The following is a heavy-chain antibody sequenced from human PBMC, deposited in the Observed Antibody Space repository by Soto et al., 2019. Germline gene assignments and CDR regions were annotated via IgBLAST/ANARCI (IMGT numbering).Heavy chain of an antibody. V-gene: IGHV4-30-4*01. CDR1: GGSISSGDYY. CDR3: ARERPDGARLDP. CDR2: ICHSGST. J-gene: IGHJ5*02. D-gene: IGHD6-6*01. Sequence: QVQLQESGPGLVKPSQTLSLTCTVSGGSISSGDYYWSWIRQPPGKGLEWIGYICHSGSTYYNPSLKSRVTISVATSKNQFSLKLSSVAAADTAVYYCARERPDGARLDPWGQGTLVTVSS.